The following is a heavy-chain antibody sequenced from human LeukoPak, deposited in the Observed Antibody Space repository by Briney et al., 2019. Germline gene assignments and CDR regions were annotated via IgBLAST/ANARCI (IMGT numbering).Heavy chain of an antibody. V-gene: IGHV3-48*03. CDR1: GLSFSNYE. CDR2: ISSSGSAI. CDR3: ATIAASDAEYFQH. J-gene: IGHJ1*01. Sequence: PGGSLRLSCAASGLSFSNYEMNWVRQAPGKGLEWVSYISSSGSAIYYADSVKGRFTISRDSANNSLYLQMKSLRAEDTALYYCATIAASDAEYFQHWGQGTLVTVSS. D-gene: IGHD6-6*01.